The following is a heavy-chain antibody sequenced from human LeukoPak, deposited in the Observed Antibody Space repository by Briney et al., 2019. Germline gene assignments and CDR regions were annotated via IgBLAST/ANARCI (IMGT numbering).Heavy chain of an antibody. Sequence: VASVKVSCKASGYTFTGYYMHWVRQAPGQGLEWMGWINPNSGGTNYAQKFQGRVTMTRDTSISTAYMELSRLRSDDTAVYYCARAPYDILTGYPYYYYYMDVWGKGTTVTVSS. CDR2: INPNSGGT. D-gene: IGHD3-9*01. CDR1: GYTFTGYY. V-gene: IGHV1-2*02. J-gene: IGHJ6*03. CDR3: ARAPYDILTGYPYYYYYMDV.